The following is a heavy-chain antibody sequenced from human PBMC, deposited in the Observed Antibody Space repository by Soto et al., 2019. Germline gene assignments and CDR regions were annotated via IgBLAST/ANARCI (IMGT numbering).Heavy chain of an antibody. V-gene: IGHV3-48*02. Sequence: GGSLRLSCAASGFTFSDYALNWVRQAPGEGLEWISYISSSSSTIYFADSLKGRFTISRDNAKNSLYLQMNSLRDEDTAVYYCASTLQYCTSTSCYPLGRFDYWGQGTLVTVSS. D-gene: IGHD2-2*01. CDR3: ASTLQYCTSTSCYPLGRFDY. CDR2: ISSSSSTI. J-gene: IGHJ4*02. CDR1: GFTFSDYA.